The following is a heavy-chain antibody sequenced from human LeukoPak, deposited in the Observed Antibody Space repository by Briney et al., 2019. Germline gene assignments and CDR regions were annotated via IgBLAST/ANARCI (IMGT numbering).Heavy chain of an antibody. D-gene: IGHD3-10*01. CDR3: ARVYRRNYYGSGAPLDY. Sequence: PSETLSLTCAVYGGSFSGYYWSWIRQPPGKGLEWIGEIDHSGSTNYNPSLKSRVTMSVDTSKNQFSLKLSSVTAADTAVYYCARVYRRNYYGSGAPLDYWGQGTLVTVSS. V-gene: IGHV4-34*01. CDR1: GGSFSGYY. CDR2: IDHSGST. J-gene: IGHJ4*02.